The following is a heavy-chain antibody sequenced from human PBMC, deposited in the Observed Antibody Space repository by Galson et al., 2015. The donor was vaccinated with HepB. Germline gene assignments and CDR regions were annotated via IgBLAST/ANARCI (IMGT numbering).Heavy chain of an antibody. CDR3: ARRARGYYYDSSGYPDEYFDY. D-gene: IGHD3-22*01. CDR2: IKQDGSER. CDR1: GFTFSSYW. V-gene: IGHV3-7*03. J-gene: IGHJ4*02. Sequence: LRLSCAASGFTFSSYWMSWVRQAPGKGLEWVANIKQDGSERYYVDSVKGRFTISRDNAKNSLYLQMNSLRAEDTAVYYCARRARGYYYDSSGYPDEYFDYWGQGTLVTVSS.